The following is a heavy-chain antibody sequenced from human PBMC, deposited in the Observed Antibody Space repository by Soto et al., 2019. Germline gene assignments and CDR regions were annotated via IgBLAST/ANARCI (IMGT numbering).Heavy chain of an antibody. CDR3: ARGIDYDILTGYYGAAFDI. D-gene: IGHD3-9*01. CDR1: GYTFTSYG. Sequence: ASVKVSCKASGYTFTSYGISWVRQAPGQGLEWMGWISAYNGNTNYAQKLQGRVTMTTDTSTSTAYMELRSLRSDDTAVYYCARGIDYDILTGYYGAAFDIWGQGTMVTVSS. J-gene: IGHJ3*02. CDR2: ISAYNGNT. V-gene: IGHV1-18*01.